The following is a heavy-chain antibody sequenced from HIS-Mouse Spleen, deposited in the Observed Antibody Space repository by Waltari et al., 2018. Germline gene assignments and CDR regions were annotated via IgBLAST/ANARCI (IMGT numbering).Heavy chain of an antibody. CDR3: ARASRDLLLPRYFDL. Sequence: QVQLQESGPGLVKPSETLSLTCTVSGGSISSYYWSWIRQPPGKGLELIGYYSGSTNYNPPPKSRVTISVDPSKNQFSLKLSSVTAADTAVYYCARASRDLLLPRYFDLWGRGTLVTVSS. CDR2: YYSGST. CDR1: GGSISSYY. J-gene: IGHJ2*01. V-gene: IGHV4-59*01.